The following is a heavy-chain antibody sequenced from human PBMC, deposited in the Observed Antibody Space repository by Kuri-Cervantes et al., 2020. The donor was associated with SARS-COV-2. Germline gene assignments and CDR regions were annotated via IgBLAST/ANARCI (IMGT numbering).Heavy chain of an antibody. CDR1: GASISDYY. CDR2: IFYTGIT. D-gene: IGHD6-13*01. J-gene: IGHJ4*02. V-gene: IGHV4-59*01. Sequence: SETLSLTCTVSGASISDYYWSWIRQPPGKGLEWIGYIFYTGITNYNPSLKSRVTISLDTSKNQLSLKLSSVTAADTALYYCAREGGRGYSSSWTGYYFDYWGQGTLVTVSS. CDR3: AREGGRGYSSSWTGYYFDY.